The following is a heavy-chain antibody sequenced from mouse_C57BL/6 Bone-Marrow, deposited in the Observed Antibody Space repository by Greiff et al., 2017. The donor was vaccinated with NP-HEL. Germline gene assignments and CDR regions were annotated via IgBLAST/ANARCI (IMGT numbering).Heavy chain of an antibody. V-gene: IGHV2-4*01. D-gene: IGHD1-1*01. Sequence: VKLMESGPGLVQPSQSLSITCTVSGFSLTSYGVHWVRQPPGKGLEWLGVIWSGGSTDYNAAFISRLSISKDNSKSQVFFKMNSLQADDTAIYYCAKIYYYGSRRDFDVWGTGTTVTVSS. CDR2: IWSGGST. CDR1: GFSLTSYG. J-gene: IGHJ1*03. CDR3: AKIYYYGSRRDFDV.